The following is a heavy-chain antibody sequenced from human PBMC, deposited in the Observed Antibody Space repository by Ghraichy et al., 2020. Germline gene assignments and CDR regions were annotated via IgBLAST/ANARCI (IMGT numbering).Heavy chain of an antibody. CDR3: SRGGRGGNEHDGFDF. CDR2: ISGSNII. Sequence: LSLTCAASGLTFSSYSMSWVRQTPGKGLEWISYISGSNIIYYADSVKGRFTISRDNAKSSLYLQMNSLRAEDTAVDYCSRGGRGGNEHDGFDFWGQGTLVTVSS. J-gene: IGHJ3*01. D-gene: IGHD2-15*01. CDR1: GLTFSSYS. V-gene: IGHV3-48*01.